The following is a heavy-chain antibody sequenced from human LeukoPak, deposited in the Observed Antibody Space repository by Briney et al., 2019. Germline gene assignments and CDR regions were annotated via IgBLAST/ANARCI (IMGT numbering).Heavy chain of an antibody. CDR3: AREDYGDYTPTFDY. CDR1: GFTFSSYG. Sequence: GVSLRLSCAASGFTFSSYGMHWVRLAPGKGLEWVAVIWYDGSNKYYADSVKGRFTISRDNSKNTLYLQMNSLRAEDTAVYYCAREDYGDYTPTFDYWGQGTLVTVSS. J-gene: IGHJ4*02. CDR2: IWYDGSNK. V-gene: IGHV3-33*01. D-gene: IGHD4-17*01.